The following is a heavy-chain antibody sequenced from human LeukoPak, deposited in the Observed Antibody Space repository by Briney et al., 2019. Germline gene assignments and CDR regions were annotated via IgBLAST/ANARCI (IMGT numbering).Heavy chain of an antibody. D-gene: IGHD2-15*01. V-gene: IGHV4-39*07. CDR3: ARRNGGMGGYFD. J-gene: IGHJ4*02. Sequence: SETLSLTCTVSGGFISRSTYYWGWFRQPPGKGLEWIGTIYYSGSTYYNPPLKSRVTISVDTSANQFSLKVSSVTAADTALYYCARRNGGMGGYFDWGQGTLVTVSS. CDR1: GGFISRSTYY. CDR2: IYYSGST.